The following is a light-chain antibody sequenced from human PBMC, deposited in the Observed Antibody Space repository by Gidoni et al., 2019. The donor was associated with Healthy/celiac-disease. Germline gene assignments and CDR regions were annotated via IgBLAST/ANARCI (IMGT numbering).Light chain of an antibody. CDR3: QSLEV. CDR1: SGSIASNY. J-gene: IGLJ3*02. Sequence: NSMLPQPHSVSESPGKTVTISCTRSSGSIASNYVQWYQQRPGSAPTTVSYEDNQRPSGVPDRFSGSIDSSSNSASLTISGLKTEDEADYYCQSLEVFGGGTKLTVL. CDR2: EDN. V-gene: IGLV6-57*04.